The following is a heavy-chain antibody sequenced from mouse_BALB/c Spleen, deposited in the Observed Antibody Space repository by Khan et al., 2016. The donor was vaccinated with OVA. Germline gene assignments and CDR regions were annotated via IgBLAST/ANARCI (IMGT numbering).Heavy chain of an antibody. CDR1: GFSLTNYG. Sequence: QVQLKESGPGLVAPSQSLSITCTISGFSLTNYGVHWVRQPPGKGLEWLVVIWRDGTTTYDSALKSRLTISKDNSKSQVFLKMDSLQTDDTAMYYGARQPYFHYYVMDYWGQGTSVTVSS. D-gene: IGHD2-10*01. CDR2: IWRDGTT. J-gene: IGHJ4*01. V-gene: IGHV2-6-1*01. CDR3: ARQPYFHYYVMDY.